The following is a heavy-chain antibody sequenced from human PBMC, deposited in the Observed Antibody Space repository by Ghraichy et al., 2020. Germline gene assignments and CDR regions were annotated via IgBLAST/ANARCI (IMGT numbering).Heavy chain of an antibody. D-gene: IGHD3-10*01. V-gene: IGHV3-30*18. Sequence: GGSLRLSCAASGFTFSSYGMHWVRQAPGKGLEWVAVISYDGSNKYYADSVKGRFTISRDNSKNSLYLQMNSLRAEDTAVYYCAKGEWFGESSINYWGQGTLVTASS. CDR3: AKGEWFGESSINY. CDR1: GFTFSSYG. J-gene: IGHJ4*02. CDR2: ISYDGSNK.